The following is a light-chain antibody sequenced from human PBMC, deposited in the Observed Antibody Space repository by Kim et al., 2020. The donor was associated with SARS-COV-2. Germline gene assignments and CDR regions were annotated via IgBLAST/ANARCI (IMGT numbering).Light chain of an antibody. CDR3: QHYNAFPWT. V-gene: IGKV1-5*03. J-gene: IGKJ1*01. Sequence: VGDRVTIPCRASQSISTWVAWYQQKPGKAPKLLIYKASILESGVPSRFSGSASGTEFTLNISSLQPDDFGTYYCQHYNAFPWTFGQGTKVDIK. CDR1: QSISTW. CDR2: KAS.